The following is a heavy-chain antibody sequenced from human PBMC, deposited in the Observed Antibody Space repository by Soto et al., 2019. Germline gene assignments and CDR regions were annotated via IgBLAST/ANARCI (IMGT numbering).Heavy chain of an antibody. CDR3: ARERGLGAPNYLDP. Sequence: ASVKVSCKASGYTSTSYAMHWVRQAPGQRLEWMGWINAGNGNTKYSQKFQGRVTITRDTSASTAYMELSSLRSEDTAVYYCARERGLGAPNYLDPWGQGTLVTVYS. D-gene: IGHD6-6*01. V-gene: IGHV1-3*01. CDR1: GYTSTSYA. CDR2: INAGNGNT. J-gene: IGHJ5*02.